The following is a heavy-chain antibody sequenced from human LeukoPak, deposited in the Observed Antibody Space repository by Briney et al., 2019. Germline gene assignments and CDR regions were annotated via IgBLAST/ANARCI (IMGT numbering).Heavy chain of an antibody. CDR3: ATGREGYSGSYYLGLFY. CDR2: FDPEDGET. CDR1: GYTLTELS. J-gene: IGHJ4*02. D-gene: IGHD1-26*01. Sequence: EASVKVSCKVSGYTLTELSMHWVRQAPGKGLEWMGCFDPEDGETIYAQKFQGRVTMTEDTYTDTAYMELSSLRSEDTAVYYCATGREGYSGSYYLGLFYWGQGTLVTVSS. V-gene: IGHV1-24*01.